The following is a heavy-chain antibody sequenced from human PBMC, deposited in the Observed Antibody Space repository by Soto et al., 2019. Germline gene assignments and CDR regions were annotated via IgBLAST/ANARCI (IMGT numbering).Heavy chain of an antibody. CDR3: ASFDMTFLFPFDY. D-gene: IGHD2-21*02. CDR1: GFTFSSYS. J-gene: IGHJ4*02. V-gene: IGHV3-48*02. CDR2: ISSSSSTI. Sequence: GGSLRLSCAASGFTFSSYSMNWVRQAPGKGLEWVSYISSSSSTIYYADSVKGRFTISRDNAKNSLYLQMNSLRDEDTAVYYCASFDMTFLFPFDYWGQGTLVTVSS.